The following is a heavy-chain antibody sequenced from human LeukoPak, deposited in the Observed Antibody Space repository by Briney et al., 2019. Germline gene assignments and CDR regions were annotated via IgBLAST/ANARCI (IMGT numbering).Heavy chain of an antibody. CDR1: GFTFSSYG. CDR3: AKDLGGVSIAAAGYYFDY. D-gene: IGHD6-13*01. CDR2: ISYDGSNK. V-gene: IGHV3-30*18. J-gene: IGHJ4*02. Sequence: GGSLRLSCAASGFTFSSYGMHWVRQAPGKGLEWVAVISYDGSNKYYADSVKGRFTISRDNSKNTLYLQMNSLRAEDTAVYYCAKDLGGVSIAAAGYYFDYWGQETLVTVSS.